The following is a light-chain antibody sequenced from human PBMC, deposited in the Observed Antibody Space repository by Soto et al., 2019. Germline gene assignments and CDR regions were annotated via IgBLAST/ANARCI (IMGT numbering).Light chain of an antibody. J-gene: IGKJ4*01. CDR3: QQYNVWPLT. V-gene: IGKV3-15*01. CDR1: QSVSSN. Sequence: IVMTQSPATLSVSPGERATLSCRASQSVSSNLAWYQQKPGQTPKLLIYVASTRATGIPARFSGRGSGTEFTLTISSLQSEDFAVYYCQQYNVWPLTFGGGTKVEFK. CDR2: VAS.